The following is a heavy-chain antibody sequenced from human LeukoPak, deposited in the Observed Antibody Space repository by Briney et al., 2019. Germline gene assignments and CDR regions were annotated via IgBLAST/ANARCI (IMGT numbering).Heavy chain of an antibody. V-gene: IGHV4-4*07. CDR3: ARRDSGSSSRASDI. CDR2: FYTSGST. Sequence: SETLSLTCTVSDGSISNYYWSWIRQPAGKGLEWIGRFYTSGSTNYNPSLKSRVTMSVDTSKNQISLKLRSVTAADTAVYYCARRDSGSSSRASDIWGQGTMVTVSS. CDR1: DGSISNYY. J-gene: IGHJ3*02. D-gene: IGHD1-26*01.